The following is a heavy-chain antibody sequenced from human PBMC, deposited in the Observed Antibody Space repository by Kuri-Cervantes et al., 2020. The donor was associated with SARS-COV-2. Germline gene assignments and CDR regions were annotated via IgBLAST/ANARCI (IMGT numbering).Heavy chain of an antibody. CDR2: IDPGDSYT. V-gene: IGHV5-10-1*04. CDR3: ARQEEGAFDI. Sequence: KVSCKGSGYSFTSYWISWVRQMPGKGLEWMGRIDPGDSYTNYSPSFQGQVTISADKSISTAYLQWSSLKASDTAMYYCARQEEGAFDIWGQGTMVTVAS. CDR1: GYSFTSYW. J-gene: IGHJ3*02.